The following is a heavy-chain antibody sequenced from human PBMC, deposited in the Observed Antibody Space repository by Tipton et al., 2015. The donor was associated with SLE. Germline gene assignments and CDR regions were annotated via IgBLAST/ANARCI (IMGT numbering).Heavy chain of an antibody. V-gene: IGHV3-48*03. J-gene: IGHJ4*02. CDR3: AKDGANYPFAY. CDR2: ISSSGSTV. D-gene: IGHD3-16*02. CDR1: GFTFSAYE. Sequence: GSLRLSCAASGFTFSAYEMNWVRQAPGKGLEWVSYISSSGSTVYYADSVKGRFTISRDNSKNMLYVEMDSLRPEDTAIYYCAKDGANYPFAYWGQGTLVTVSS.